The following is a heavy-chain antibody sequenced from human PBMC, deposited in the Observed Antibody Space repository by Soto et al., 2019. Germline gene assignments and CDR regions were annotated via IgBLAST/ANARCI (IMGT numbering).Heavy chain of an antibody. V-gene: IGHV3-23*01. Sequence: GGSLRLSCAASGFTFSSYAMSWVRQAPGKGLEWVSAISGSGGSTYYADSVKGRFTISRDNSKNTLYLQMNSLRAEDTAVYYCAKVTDRGIYYYGMDVWGQGTTVTVSS. J-gene: IGHJ6*02. D-gene: IGHD3-16*01. CDR3: AKVTDRGIYYYGMDV. CDR2: ISGSGGST. CDR1: GFTFSSYA.